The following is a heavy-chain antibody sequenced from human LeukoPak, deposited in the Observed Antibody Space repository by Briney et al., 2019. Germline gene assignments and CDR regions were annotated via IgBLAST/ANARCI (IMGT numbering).Heavy chain of an antibody. J-gene: IGHJ5*02. CDR2: MNPNSGNT. D-gene: IGHD3-3*01. CDR3: ARNPRVFWSGYHRSWFDP. V-gene: IGHV1-8*01. CDR1: GYTFTSYD. Sequence: ASVKXXCKASGYTFTSYDINWVRQATGQGREWMGWMNPNSGNTGYAQKFQGRVTMTRNSSISTAYMGLSSLRSEDTAVYYCARNPRVFWSGYHRSWFDPWGQGTLVTVSS.